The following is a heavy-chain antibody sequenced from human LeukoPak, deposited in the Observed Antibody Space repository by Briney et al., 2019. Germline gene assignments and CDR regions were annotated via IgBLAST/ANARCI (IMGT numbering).Heavy chain of an antibody. V-gene: IGHV1-2*02. D-gene: IGHD3-10*01. CDR1: GYTFTDSY. CDR3: VRSPIGASAY. CDR2: ISPNNGDT. J-gene: IGHJ4*02. Sequence: GASVKVSCKPSGYTFTDSYIHWVRQAPGVGLQWMGWISPNNGDTKYAEGFQDRVTMTRDTSISTAYMELTGLTPDDTAVYYCVRSPIGASAYWGRGTLVTVSS.